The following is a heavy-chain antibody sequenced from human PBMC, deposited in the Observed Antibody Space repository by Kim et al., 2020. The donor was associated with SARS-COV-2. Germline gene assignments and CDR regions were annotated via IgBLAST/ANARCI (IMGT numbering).Heavy chain of an antibody. D-gene: IGHD3-10*01. CDR2: IHHRVGA. V-gene: IGHV4-59*01. J-gene: IGHJ3*02. Sequence: SETLSLTCTVSGGSITSFYWNWIRQPPGKGLEWIAYIHHRVGANSKPSLNSRATVSVDTSKNQFSLKLTSVTAADTAVYYCARAGNYGSGADTFDIWGPGTKVTVSS. CDR1: GGSITSFY. CDR3: ARAGNYGSGADTFDI.